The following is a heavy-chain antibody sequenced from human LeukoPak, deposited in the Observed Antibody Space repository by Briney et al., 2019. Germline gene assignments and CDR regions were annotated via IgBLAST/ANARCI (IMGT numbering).Heavy chain of an antibody. Sequence: SETLSLTCTVSGGSISSGSYYWSWIRQPAGKGLEWIGRIYTSGSTNYNPSLKSRVTISVDTSKNQFSLKLSSVTAADTAVYYCARSPKGHSYGYYYYYYMDVWGKGTTVTISS. CDR1: GGSISSGSYY. J-gene: IGHJ6*03. D-gene: IGHD5-18*01. CDR3: ARSPKGHSYGYYYYYYMDV. CDR2: IYTSGST. V-gene: IGHV4-61*02.